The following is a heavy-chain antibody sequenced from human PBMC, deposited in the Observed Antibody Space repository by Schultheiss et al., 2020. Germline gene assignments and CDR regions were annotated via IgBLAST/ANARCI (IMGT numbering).Heavy chain of an antibody. Sequence: SATLSLTCTVSGGSISSYYWSWIRQPPGKGLEWIGYIYYSGSTNYNPSLKSRVTISVDTSKNQFSLKLSSVTAADTAVYYCARGGSDIVVVPAARYYYYYGMDVWGQGTTVTVSS. CDR3: ARGGSDIVVVPAARYYYYYGMDV. V-gene: IGHV4-59*01. J-gene: IGHJ6*02. D-gene: IGHD2-2*01. CDR1: GGSISSYY. CDR2: IYYSGST.